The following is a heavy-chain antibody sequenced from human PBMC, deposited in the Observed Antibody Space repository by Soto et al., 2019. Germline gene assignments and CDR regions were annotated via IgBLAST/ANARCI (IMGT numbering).Heavy chain of an antibody. D-gene: IGHD2-21*01. CDR1: GLTFNTYW. CDR2: INPDGSVK. CDR3: ASARDYFFDY. V-gene: IGHV3-7*01. J-gene: IGHJ4*02. Sequence: EVQLVESGGGLVQPGESLRLSCAASGLTFNTYWMTWVRQPPGKGLEWVANINPDGSVKYSVDSLKGRFTICRDNAKNSLYLQMNSLRAEDTAVYYGASARDYFFDYWGQGTLVTVSS.